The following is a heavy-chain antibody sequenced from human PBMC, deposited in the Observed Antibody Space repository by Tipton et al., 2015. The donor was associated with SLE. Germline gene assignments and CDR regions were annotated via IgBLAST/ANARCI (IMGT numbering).Heavy chain of an antibody. CDR2: ISSSGSYI. D-gene: IGHD2-15*01. Sequence: SLRLSCAASGFTFSSYSMNWVRQAPGKGLEWVSSISSSGSYIYYADSVKGRFTISRDNAKNSLYLQMNSLRAEDTAVYYCATERFMVVPPYYFDYWGQGTLVTVSS. V-gene: IGHV3-21*01. CDR1: GFTFSSYS. J-gene: IGHJ4*02. CDR3: ATERFMVVPPYYFDY.